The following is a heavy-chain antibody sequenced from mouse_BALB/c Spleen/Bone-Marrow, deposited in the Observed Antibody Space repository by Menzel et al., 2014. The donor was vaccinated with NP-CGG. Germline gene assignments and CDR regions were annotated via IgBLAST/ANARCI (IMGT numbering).Heavy chain of an antibody. CDR3: ARLGYYGGFAY. CDR1: GFDFSGFW. J-gene: IGHJ3*01. V-gene: IGHV4-1*02. D-gene: IGHD2-3*01. Sequence: EVNVVESGGGLVQPGGSLKLSCAASGFDFSGFWMGWVRQAQGKGLEWMRDINPDSYTINYTPSLKDRFIISSDNAKNTLYLQMNEVRSEDTALYYCARLGYYGGFAYWGQGTLVTVSA. CDR2: INPDSYTI.